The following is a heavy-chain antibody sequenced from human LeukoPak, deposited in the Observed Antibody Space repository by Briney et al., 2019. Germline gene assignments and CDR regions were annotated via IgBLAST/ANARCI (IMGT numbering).Heavy chain of an antibody. J-gene: IGHJ1*01. CDR2: INHSGST. D-gene: IGHD2-15*01. Sequence: SETLSLTCAVYGGSFSRYYWSWIRQPPGKGLEWIGEINHSGSTNYNLSLKSRVTISVDTSKSQFSLKLSSVTAADTAVYYCARGGTGYCSGGSCYYFQHWGQGTLVTVSS. CDR1: GGSFSRYY. CDR3: ARGGTGYCSGGSCYYFQH. V-gene: IGHV4-34*01.